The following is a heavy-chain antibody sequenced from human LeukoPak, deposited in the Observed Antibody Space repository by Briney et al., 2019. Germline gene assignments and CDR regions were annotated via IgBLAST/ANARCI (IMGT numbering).Heavy chain of an antibody. D-gene: IGHD4-17*01. J-gene: IGHJ4*02. V-gene: IGHV3-48*04. CDR2: ISSSSSTI. CDR1: GFTFSSHN. Sequence: GGSLRLSCAASGFTFSSHNMNWVRQAPGKGLEWVSYISSSSSTIYYADSVKGRFTISRDNAKNSLYLQMNSLRAEDTALYYCTRGSYGDYEYWGQGTLVTVSS. CDR3: TRGSYGDYEY.